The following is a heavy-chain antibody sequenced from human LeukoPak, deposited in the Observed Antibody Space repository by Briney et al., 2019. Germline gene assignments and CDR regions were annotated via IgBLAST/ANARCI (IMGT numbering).Heavy chain of an antibody. D-gene: IGHD5-18*01. J-gene: IGHJ4*02. CDR2: IYYSGST. Sequence: PSETLSLTCTVSGGSISSSSYYWGWIRQPPGKGLEWIGSIYYSGSTYYNPSLKSRVTISVDTSKNQFSLKLSSVTAADTAVYYCARLGGGYSYGYGVDYWGQGTLVTVSS. CDR1: GGSISSSSYY. V-gene: IGHV4-39*01. CDR3: ARLGGGYSYGYGVDY.